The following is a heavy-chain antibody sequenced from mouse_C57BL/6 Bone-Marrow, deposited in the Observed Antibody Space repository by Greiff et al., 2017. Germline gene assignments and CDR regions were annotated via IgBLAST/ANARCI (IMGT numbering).Heavy chain of an antibody. Sequence: VQLQQSGAELARPGASVKLSCKASGYTFTSYWMHWVKQRPGQGLEWIGEIDPSDSYTNYNQKFKGKSTLTVDKSSSTAYMQLSSLTSEDSAVYYCASSYYDYDEYFDVWGTGTTVTVSS. CDR3: ASSYYDYDEYFDV. V-gene: IGHV1-69*01. D-gene: IGHD2-4*01. CDR1: GYTFTSYW. J-gene: IGHJ1*03. CDR2: IDPSDSYT.